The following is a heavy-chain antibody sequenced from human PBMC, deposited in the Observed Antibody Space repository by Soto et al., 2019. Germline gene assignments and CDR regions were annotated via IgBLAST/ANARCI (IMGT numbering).Heavy chain of an antibody. CDR1: GGSFSTTHR. CDR3: ARVYVFVGLAYSFDY. Sequence: QVQLQESGPEVVKPSGTLSLSCAVSGGSFSTTHRWTWVRRAPGKGREWIGEVYDSGKTNYSPPLKRRVTISHDKSKHEFCLKLTSVTAADTAGYYCARVYVFVGLAYSFDYWGQGALVTVSA. CDR2: VYDSGKT. V-gene: IGHV4-4*02. J-gene: IGHJ4*02. D-gene: IGHD2-21*01.